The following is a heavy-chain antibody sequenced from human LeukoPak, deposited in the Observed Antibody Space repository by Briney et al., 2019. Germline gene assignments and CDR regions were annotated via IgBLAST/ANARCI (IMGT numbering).Heavy chain of an antibody. CDR1: GFTFSSYW. CDR3: AKDIFTGIAAAGAIDY. Sequence: GGSLRLSCAASGFTFSSYWMHWVRHAPGKGLEWVSGISWNSGSIGYADSVKGRFTISRDNAKNSLYLQMNSLRAEDTALYYCAKDIFTGIAAAGAIDYWGQGTLVTVSS. V-gene: IGHV3-9*01. D-gene: IGHD6-13*01. J-gene: IGHJ4*02. CDR2: ISWNSGSI.